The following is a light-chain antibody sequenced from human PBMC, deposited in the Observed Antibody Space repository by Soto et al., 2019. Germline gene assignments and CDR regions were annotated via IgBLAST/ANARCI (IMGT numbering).Light chain of an antibody. V-gene: IGKV3-15*01. J-gene: IGKJ5*01. CDR2: GAS. CDR3: QQYNNWPPVT. CDR1: QSVTSN. Sequence: EIVMTQSPDTLSVSPGERATLSCRASQSVTSNLACYQQKPGQAPRLLIYGASTRATGSPARFSGCGSGTEFTLTISSLQSEDFAVYYCQQYNNWPPVTFGQGTRLEIK.